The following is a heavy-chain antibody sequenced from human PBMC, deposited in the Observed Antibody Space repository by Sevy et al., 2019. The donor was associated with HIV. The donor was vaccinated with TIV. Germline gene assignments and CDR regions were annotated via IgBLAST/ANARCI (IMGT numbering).Heavy chain of an antibody. CDR1: GFTLSVDW. V-gene: IGHV3-74*01. CDR2: INSDGAAT. Sequence: GGSLRLSCAASGFTLSVDWMHWVRQTPGKGLVCVSRINSDGAATHYADSVKGRFIISRDNGKNSLYLQMNSLRVEDTGLYYCTRGTRGVVQSWGQGTLVTVSS. J-gene: IGHJ5*02. D-gene: IGHD3-10*01. CDR3: TRGTRGVVQS.